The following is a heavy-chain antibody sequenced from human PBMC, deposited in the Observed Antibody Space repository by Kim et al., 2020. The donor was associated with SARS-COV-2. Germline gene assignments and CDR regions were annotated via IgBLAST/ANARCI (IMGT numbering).Heavy chain of an antibody. CDR3: ARPHTGRGGGAWFDP. Sequence: SDTLSLTCTVSGASIGTGNLYWGWIRQPPGKGLEWIASVYYTGSNYYNPSLKSRVTVSVDTSKNQFSLKLTSVTAADTAIYYCARPHTGRGGGAWFDPWGQGTLVTVSS. J-gene: IGHJ5*02. CDR1: GASIGTGNLY. D-gene: IGHD7-27*01. V-gene: IGHV4-39*01. CDR2: VYYTGSN.